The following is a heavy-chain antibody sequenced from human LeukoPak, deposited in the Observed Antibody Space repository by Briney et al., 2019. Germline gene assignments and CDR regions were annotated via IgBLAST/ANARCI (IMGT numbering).Heavy chain of an antibody. CDR2: IYYSGST. J-gene: IGHJ4*02. CDR3: ARMAGWFPPYYSDY. D-gene: IGHD2-15*01. Sequence: SETLSLTCTVSGGSISSYYWSWIRQPPGKGLEWIGYIYYSGSTNYNPSLKSRVTISVDTSKNQFSLKLSSVTAADTAVYYCARMAGWFPPYYSDYWGQGTLVTVSP. V-gene: IGHV4-59*08. CDR1: GGSISSYY.